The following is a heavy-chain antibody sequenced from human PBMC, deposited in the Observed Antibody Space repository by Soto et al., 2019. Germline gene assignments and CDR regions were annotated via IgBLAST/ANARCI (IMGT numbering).Heavy chain of an antibody. J-gene: IGHJ4*02. CDR2: INPSGGST. CDR3: ARDLYNSSSWNPLALYFDY. CDR1: GYTFTSYV. Sequence: ASVKVSCKTSGYTFTSYVTHWVRQAPGQRLEWMGWINPSGGSTSYAQKFQGRVTMTRDTSTSTVYMELSSLRSEDTAVYYCARDLYNSSSWNPLALYFDYWGQGTLVTVSS. D-gene: IGHD6-13*01. V-gene: IGHV1-46*01.